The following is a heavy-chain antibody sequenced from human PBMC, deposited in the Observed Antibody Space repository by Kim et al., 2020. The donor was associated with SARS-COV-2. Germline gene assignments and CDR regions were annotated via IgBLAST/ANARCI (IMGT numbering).Heavy chain of an antibody. CDR1: GGSISSSNW. CDR2: IYHSGST. V-gene: IGHV4-4*02. CDR3: ARYHESHDYSPSYYFDY. D-gene: IGHD4-4*01. J-gene: IGHJ4*02. Sequence: SETLSLTCAVSGGSISSSNWWSWVRQPPGKGLEWIGEIYHSGSTNYNPSLKSRVTISVDKSKNQFSLKLSSVTAADTAVYYCARYHESHDYSPSYYFDYWGQGTLVTVSS.